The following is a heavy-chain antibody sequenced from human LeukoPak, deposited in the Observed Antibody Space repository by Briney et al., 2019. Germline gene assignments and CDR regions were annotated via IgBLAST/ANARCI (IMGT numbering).Heavy chain of an antibody. D-gene: IGHD3-10*01. CDR1: GFTFSSYA. CDR2: VAYDGSIA. Sequence: PGGSLRLSCAASGFTFSSYAMHRVRQAPGKGLDWVAVVAYDGSIAYYADSVRGRFTISRDDSKNTLYLQMNSLRTEDTAVYYCARDRIRGAPDYFDYWGQGTLVTVSS. J-gene: IGHJ4*02. V-gene: IGHV3-30-3*01. CDR3: ARDRIRGAPDYFDY.